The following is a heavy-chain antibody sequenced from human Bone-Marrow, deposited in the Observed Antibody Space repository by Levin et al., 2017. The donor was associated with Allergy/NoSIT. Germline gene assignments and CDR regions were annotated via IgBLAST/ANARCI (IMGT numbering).Heavy chain of an antibody. CDR2: TNWDTNNI. CDR3: AKDLGYCGGGSCHTDFYGMHV. V-gene: IGHV3-9*01. D-gene: IGHD2-15*01. CDR1: GFNFADYG. Sequence: GGSLRLSCAASGFNFADYGMHWVRQAPGKGLEWVSVTNWDTNNIGYADSVKGRFTISRDNGRNFLYLQMNSLRPEDTALYYCAKDLGYCGGGSCHTDFYGMHVWGQGTTVTVAS. J-gene: IGHJ6*02.